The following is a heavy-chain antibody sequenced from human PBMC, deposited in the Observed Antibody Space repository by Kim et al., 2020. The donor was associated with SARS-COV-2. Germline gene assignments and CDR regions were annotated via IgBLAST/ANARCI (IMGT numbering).Heavy chain of an antibody. Sequence: LKSRVTISVDTSKNQFSLKLSSVTAADTAVYYCATFSTYYDILTGSFDYWGQGTLVTVSS. J-gene: IGHJ4*02. D-gene: IGHD3-9*01. V-gene: IGHV4-31*02. CDR3: ATFSTYYDILTGSFDY.